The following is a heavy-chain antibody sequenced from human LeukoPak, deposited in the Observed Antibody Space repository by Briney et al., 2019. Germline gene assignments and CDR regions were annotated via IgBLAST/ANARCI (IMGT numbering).Heavy chain of an antibody. CDR2: INPSGGST. J-gene: IGHJ4*02. V-gene: IGHV1-46*01. Sequence: ASEKVSCKASGYTFTSYYMHWVRQAPGQGLEWMGIINPSGGSTRYAQKFQGRVTMTRDTSTSTVYMDLSSLRSEDTAVYYCATVGYSQFFDYWGQGTLVTVSS. D-gene: IGHD5-18*01. CDR3: ATVGYSQFFDY. CDR1: GYTFTSYY.